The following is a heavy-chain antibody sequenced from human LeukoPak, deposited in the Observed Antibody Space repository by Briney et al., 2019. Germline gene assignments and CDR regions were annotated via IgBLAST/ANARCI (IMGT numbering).Heavy chain of an antibody. CDR1: GFTFSSYG. CDR3: AKEGVYGDYFDY. V-gene: IGHV3-30*02. CDR2: IRYDGSNK. D-gene: IGHD4-17*01. Sequence: PGGSLRLSCAASGFTFSSYGMHWVRRAPGKGLEWVAFIRYDGSNKYYADSVKGRFTISRDNSKDTLYLQMNSLRAEDTAVYYCAKEGVYGDYFDYWGQGTLVTVSS. J-gene: IGHJ4*02.